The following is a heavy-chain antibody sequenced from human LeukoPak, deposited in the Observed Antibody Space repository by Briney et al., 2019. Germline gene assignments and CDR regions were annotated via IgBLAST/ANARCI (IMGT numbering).Heavy chain of an antibody. CDR2: SHYSGAT. V-gene: IGHV4-30-4*01. Sequence: SQTLSLTCTVSGASIRSADYYWSWIRQPPGQGLEWIAYSHYSGATYYNPSLQSRVTISVDTSKSQFSLKLSSVTAADTAMYFGVRYSASARWFDPWGQGTLVTVSS. D-gene: IGHD5-18*01. CDR1: GASIRSADYY. J-gene: IGHJ5*02. CDR3: VRYSASARWFDP.